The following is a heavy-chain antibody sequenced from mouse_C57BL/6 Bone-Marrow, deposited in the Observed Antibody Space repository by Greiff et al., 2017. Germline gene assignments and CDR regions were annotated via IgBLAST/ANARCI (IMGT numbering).Heavy chain of an antibody. J-gene: IGHJ4*01. V-gene: IGHV1-64*01. D-gene: IGHD2-4*01. CDR3: AISYDYDAYTMDY. Sequence: QVQLQQPGAELVKPGASVKLSCKASGYTFTNYWMHWVKQRPGQGLEWIGMMHPNGGSPDYNEKFKSEATLSVDKSSRTAYMELSSLPSEDSAVYYCAISYDYDAYTMDYWGQGTSVTVSS. CDR2: MHPNGGSP. CDR1: GYTFTNYW.